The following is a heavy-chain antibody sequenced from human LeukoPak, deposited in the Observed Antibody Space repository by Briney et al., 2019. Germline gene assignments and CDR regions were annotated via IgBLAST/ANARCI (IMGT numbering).Heavy chain of an antibody. D-gene: IGHD1-26*01. CDR2: IYTSGST. Sequence: PSETLSLTCAVSGGPLTSYYWSWIRQPPGKGLEWIGRIYTSGSTYYNPSLKSRLTISLDTSKNQFSLKLSSVTAADTAVYYCEREGDVVGATIDSWGQGTLVTVSS. CDR1: GGPLTSYY. CDR3: EREGDVVGATIDS. J-gene: IGHJ4*02. V-gene: IGHV4-4*08.